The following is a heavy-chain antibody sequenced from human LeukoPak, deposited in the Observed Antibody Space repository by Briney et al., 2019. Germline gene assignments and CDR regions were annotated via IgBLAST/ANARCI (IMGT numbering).Heavy chain of an antibody. CDR1: GGSISSYS. J-gene: IGHJ4*02. CDR2: IYYSGST. CDR3: AREPHFDY. Sequence: SKTLSLTCPVPGGSISSYSWTWIRKPPGKGLEWIGYIYYSGSTNYNPSLKSRVTISVDTSKNQFSLKLSSVTAADTAVYYCAREPHFDYWGQGTLVTVSS. V-gene: IGHV4-59*01.